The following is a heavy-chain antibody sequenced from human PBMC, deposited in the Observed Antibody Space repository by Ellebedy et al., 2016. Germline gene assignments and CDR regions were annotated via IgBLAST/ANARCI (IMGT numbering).Heavy chain of an antibody. CDR3: AREGAGLRVDY. V-gene: IGHV4-59*01. CDR2: IYYSGST. J-gene: IGHJ4*02. D-gene: IGHD5-12*01. CDR1: GGSISSYY. Sequence: SETLSLXXTVSGGSISSYYWSWIRQPPGKGLEWIGYIYYSGSTNYNPSLKSRVTISVDTSKNQFSLKLSSVTAADTAVYYCAREGAGLRVDYWGQGTLVTVSS.